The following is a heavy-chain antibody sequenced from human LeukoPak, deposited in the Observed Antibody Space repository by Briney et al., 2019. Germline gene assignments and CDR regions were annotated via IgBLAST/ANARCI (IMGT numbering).Heavy chain of an antibody. V-gene: IGHV4-30-2*01. D-gene: IGHD4-11*01. CDR2: IYHSGST. CDR3: ARDGGFTVTTRLDY. CDR1: GGSISSGGYS. Sequence: PSQTLSLTCAVSGGSISSGGYSWSWLRQPPGKGLEWIGYIYHSGSTYYNPSLKSRVTISVDRSKNQFSLKLSSVTAADTAVYYCARDGGFTVTTRLDYWGQGTLVTVSS. J-gene: IGHJ4*02.